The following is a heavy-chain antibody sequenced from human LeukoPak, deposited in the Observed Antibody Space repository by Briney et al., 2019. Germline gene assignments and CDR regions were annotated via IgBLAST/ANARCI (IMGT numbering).Heavy chain of an antibody. V-gene: IGHV3-30*04. CDR1: GFTFSSYA. J-gene: IGHJ4*02. Sequence: PGGSLRLSCAASGFTFSSYAMHWVRQAPGKGLEWVAVISYDGSNKYYADSVKGRFTISRGNSKNTLYLQMNSLRAEDTAVYYCAGAESSSSWYSFDYWGQGTLVTVSS. CDR3: AGAESSSSWYSFDY. CDR2: ISYDGSNK. D-gene: IGHD6-13*01.